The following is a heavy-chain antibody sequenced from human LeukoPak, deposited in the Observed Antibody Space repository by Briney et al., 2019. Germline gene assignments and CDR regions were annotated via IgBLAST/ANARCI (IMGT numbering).Heavy chain of an antibody. D-gene: IGHD1-26*01. V-gene: IGHV4-38-2*01. CDR2: IYHSGST. Sequence: SETLSLTCAVSGYSISSGYYWGWIRQPPGKGLEWIGSIYHSGSTYYNPSLKSRVTISVDTSKNQFSLKLSSVTAADTAVYYCARLRYSGSYYPLFDYRGQGTLVTVSS. CDR1: GYSISSGYY. CDR3: ARLRYSGSYYPLFDY. J-gene: IGHJ4*02.